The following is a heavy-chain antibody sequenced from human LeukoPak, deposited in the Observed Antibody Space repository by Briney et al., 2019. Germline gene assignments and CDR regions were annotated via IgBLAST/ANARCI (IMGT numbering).Heavy chain of an antibody. V-gene: IGHV4-59*01. CDR1: GGSLSPYY. CDR3: ARVGDWNDLDH. J-gene: IGHJ4*02. CDR2: ILYSGRTT. D-gene: IGHD1-1*01. Sequence: SETLSLTCTVSGGSLSPYYWSWTRQIPGKGLEWIGYILYSGRTTNYNPSLKSRVTISVDTSKNQFSLKLSSVTAADTAIYYCARVGDWNDLDHWGQGTLVTVSS.